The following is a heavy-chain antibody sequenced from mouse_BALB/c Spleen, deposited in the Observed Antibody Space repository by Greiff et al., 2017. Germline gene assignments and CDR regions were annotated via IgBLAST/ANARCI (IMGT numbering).Heavy chain of an antibody. CDR2: ISSGGSYT. V-gene: IGHV5-6-4*01. Sequence: EVQRVESGGGLVKPGGSLKLSCAASGFTFSSYTMSWVRQTPEKRLEWVATISSGGSYTYYPDSVKGRFTISRDNAKNTLYLQMSSLKSEDTAMYYCTREGLYGYVFDYWGQGTTLTVSS. J-gene: IGHJ2*01. D-gene: IGHD1-2*01. CDR1: GFTFSSYT. CDR3: TREGLYGYVFDY.